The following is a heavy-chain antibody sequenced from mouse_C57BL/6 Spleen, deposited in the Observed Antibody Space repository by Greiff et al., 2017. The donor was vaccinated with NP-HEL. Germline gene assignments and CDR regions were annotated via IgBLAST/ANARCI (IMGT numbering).Heavy chain of an antibody. CDR3: ARNDYEGSWFAD. CDR2: IHPNSGST. V-gene: IGHV1-64*01. J-gene: IGHJ3*01. D-gene: IGHD2-4*01. Sequence: QVQLQQPGAELVKPGASVKLSCKASGYTFTSYWMHWVKQRPGQGLEWIGMIHPNSGSTNYNEKFKSKATLTVDKSSSTAYMQLSSQTSEDSAVYYCARNDYEGSWFADWGKGTLVTVAA. CDR1: GYTFTSYW.